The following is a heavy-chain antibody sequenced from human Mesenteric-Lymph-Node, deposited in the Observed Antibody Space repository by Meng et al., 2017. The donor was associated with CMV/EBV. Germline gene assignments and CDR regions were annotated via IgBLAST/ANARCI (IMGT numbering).Heavy chain of an antibody. V-gene: IGHV3-7*01. CDR3: ARGRYFRTNYGMDV. D-gene: IGHD3-9*01. CDR1: GFTFSSYW. CDR2: IKQDGSEK. J-gene: IGHJ6*02. Sequence: GESLKISCAASGFTFSSYWMSWVRQAPGKGLEWVANIKQDGSEKYYVDSVKGRFTISRDNAKNSLYLQMNSLRAEDTAVYYCARGRYFRTNYGMDVWGQGTTVTVSS.